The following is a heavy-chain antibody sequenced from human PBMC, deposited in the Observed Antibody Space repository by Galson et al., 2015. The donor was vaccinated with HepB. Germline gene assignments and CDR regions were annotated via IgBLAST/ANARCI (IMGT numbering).Heavy chain of an antibody. V-gene: IGHV4-59*01. CDR3: ARVPATIKGIYYYYYGMDV. Sequence: GKGLEWIGYIYYSGSTNYNPSLKSRVTISVDTSKNQFSLKLSSVTAADTAVCYCARVPATIKGIYYYYYGMDVWGQGTTVTVSS. J-gene: IGHJ6*02. D-gene: IGHD5-12*01. CDR2: IYYSGST.